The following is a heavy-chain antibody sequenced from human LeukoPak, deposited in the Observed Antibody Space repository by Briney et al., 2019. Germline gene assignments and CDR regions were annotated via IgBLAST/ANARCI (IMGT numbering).Heavy chain of an antibody. J-gene: IGHJ3*02. CDR1: GFTFSYYS. V-gene: IGHV3-21*01. Sequence: GGSLRLSCAASGFTFSYYSMNWVRQAPGKGLEWVSSITSSSSYIYYADSVKGRFTISRDNAKNSLYLQMNSLRAEDTAVYHCAAYSHGQTDAFDIWGQGTMVTVSS. CDR3: AAYSHGQTDAFDI. D-gene: IGHD5-18*01. CDR2: ITSSSSYI.